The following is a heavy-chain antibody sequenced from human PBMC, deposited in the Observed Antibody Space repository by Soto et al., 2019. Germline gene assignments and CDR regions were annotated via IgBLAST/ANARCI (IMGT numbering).Heavy chain of an antibody. CDR2: IIPIFGTA. Sequence: GASVKVSCKASGGTFSTYAITWVRQAPGQGLEWMGGIIPIFGTANYAQKFQGRVTITADESTSTAYMELNTLRAEDTAVYYCAKALSQFFPFDYWGQGTLVTVSS. CDR1: GGTFSTYA. CDR3: AKALSQFFPFDY. D-gene: IGHD3-3*01. V-gene: IGHV1-69*13. J-gene: IGHJ4*02.